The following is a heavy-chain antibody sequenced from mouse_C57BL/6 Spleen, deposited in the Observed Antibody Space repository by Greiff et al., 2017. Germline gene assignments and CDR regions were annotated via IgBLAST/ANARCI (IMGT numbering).Heavy chain of an antibody. J-gene: IGHJ4*01. CDR3: AKKGDGSSLYFYAMDY. V-gene: IGHV2-5*01. D-gene: IGHD1-1*01. CDR2: IWRSGST. Sequence: QVQLKESGPGLVQPSPCLSITCTASGFSLTSYCIHWVRQSPGKGLEWLGVIWRSGSTDYDAAFMSRLSINKVNSKSPVVFKMNSLQADDTAIYYCAKKGDGSSLYFYAMDYWGQGTSVTVSS. CDR1: GFSLTSYC.